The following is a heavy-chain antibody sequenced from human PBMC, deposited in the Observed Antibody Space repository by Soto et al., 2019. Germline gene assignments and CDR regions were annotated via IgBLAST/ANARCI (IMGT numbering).Heavy chain of an antibody. CDR3: ARADYDILTGTYGMDV. CDR1: GYTFTSYA. D-gene: IGHD3-9*01. Sequence: QVQLVQSGSELKKPGASVKVPCKASGYTFTSYAMNWVRQAPGQGLEWMGWINTNTGNPTYAQGFTGRFVFSLDTXVXXAYLQICSLKAEDTAVYYCARADYDILTGTYGMDVWGQGTTVTVSS. J-gene: IGHJ6*02. CDR2: INTNTGNP. V-gene: IGHV7-4-1*01.